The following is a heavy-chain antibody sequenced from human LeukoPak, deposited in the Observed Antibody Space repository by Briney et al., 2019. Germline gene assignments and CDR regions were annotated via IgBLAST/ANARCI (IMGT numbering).Heavy chain of an antibody. V-gene: IGHV3-23*01. CDR2: ISGSGGST. D-gene: IGHD4-17*01. J-gene: IGHJ4*02. CDR3: AKDYPFGDYGDYSGNFDY. CDR1: GFTFSSYA. Sequence: PGGSLRLSCAASGFTFSSYAMSWVRQAPGKGLEWVSAISGSGGSTYYADSVKGRFTIARDNSKNTLYLQMNSLRAEDTAVYYCAKDYPFGDYGDYSGNFDYWGQGTLVIVSS.